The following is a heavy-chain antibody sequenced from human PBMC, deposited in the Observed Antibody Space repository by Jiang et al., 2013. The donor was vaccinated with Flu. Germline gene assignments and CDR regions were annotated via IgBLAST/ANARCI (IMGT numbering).Heavy chain of an antibody. V-gene: IGHV4-59*08. J-gene: IGHJ3*02. Sequence: YYWTWIRQPPGRGLEWIGYIYYSGSTTYKPSLKSRVTISVDTSKNQFSLKLTSVTAADTAVYYCASYYGSGSYRSDAFDIWGQGTMVTVSS. CDR3: ASYYGSGSYRSDAFDI. D-gene: IGHD3-10*01. CDR2: IYYSGST. CDR1: YY.